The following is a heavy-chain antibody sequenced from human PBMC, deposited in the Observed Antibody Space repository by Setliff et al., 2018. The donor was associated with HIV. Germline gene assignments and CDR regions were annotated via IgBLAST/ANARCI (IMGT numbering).Heavy chain of an antibody. CDR3: ARGVWELPPYYMDV. V-gene: IGHV1-2*02. J-gene: IGHJ6*03. CDR1: GYTFTSYD. Sequence: GASVKVSCKASGYTFTSYDINWVRQATGQGLEWMGWINPNSGGTNYAQKFQGRVTMTRDTSISTAHMELSRLTSDDTAVYYCARGVWELPPYYMDVWGKGTTVTVSS. CDR2: INPNSGGT. D-gene: IGHD1-26*01.